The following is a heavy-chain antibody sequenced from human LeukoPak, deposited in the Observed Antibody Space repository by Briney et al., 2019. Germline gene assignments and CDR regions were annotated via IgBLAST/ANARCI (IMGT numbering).Heavy chain of an antibody. V-gene: IGHV4-39*01. Sequence: SETQSLTCTVSGGSISSSSYYWGWIRQPPGKGLEWIGSIYYSGSTYYNPSLKSRVTISVDTSKNQFSLKLSSVTAADTAVYYCARLLLQYYYYAMDVWGRGTTVTVSS. J-gene: IGHJ6*02. CDR1: GGSISSSSYY. D-gene: IGHD2-15*01. CDR3: ARLLLQYYYYAMDV. CDR2: IYYSGST.